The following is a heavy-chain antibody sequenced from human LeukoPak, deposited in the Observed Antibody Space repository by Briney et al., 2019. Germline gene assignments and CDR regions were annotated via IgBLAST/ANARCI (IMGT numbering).Heavy chain of an antibody. Sequence: PGGSLRLSCAASGFTFNTYNMNWVRQAPGKGLEWVSYIGSSGSTIYYADSVKGRFTISRDNAKNSLYLQMNSLRAEDTAVYYCARFLSGGSYYGDFDHWGQGTLVTVSS. D-gene: IGHD2-15*01. CDR2: IGSSGSTI. CDR3: ARFLSGGSYYGDFDH. CDR1: GFTFNTYN. V-gene: IGHV3-48*03. J-gene: IGHJ4*02.